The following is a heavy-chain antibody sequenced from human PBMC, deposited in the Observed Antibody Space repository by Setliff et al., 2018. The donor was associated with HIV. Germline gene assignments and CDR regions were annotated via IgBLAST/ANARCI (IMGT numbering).Heavy chain of an antibody. CDR2: IYTSGST. CDR3: ASWDSSWYYFDY. J-gene: IGHJ4*02. V-gene: IGHV4-4*08. CDR1: GGSISSYY. Sequence: LSLTCTVSGGSISSYYWSWIRQPPGKGLEWIGYIYTSGSTNYNPSLKSRVTISVDTSKNQFSLKLSSVTAADTAVYYCASWDSSWYYFDYWGQGTLVTVSS. D-gene: IGHD6-13*01.